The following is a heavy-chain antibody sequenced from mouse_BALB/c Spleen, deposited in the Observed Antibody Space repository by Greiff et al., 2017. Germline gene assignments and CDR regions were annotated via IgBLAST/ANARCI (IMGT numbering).Heavy chain of an antibody. D-gene: IGHD2-1*01. CDR2: ISSGGSYT. Sequence: EVKLVESGGGLVKPGGSLKLSCAASGFTFSSYTMSWVRQTPEKRLEWVATISSGGSYTYYPDSVKGRFTISRDNAKNTLYLQMSSLKSEDTAMYYCTREACNCRGDYWGQGTSVTVSS. CDR1: GFTFSSYT. J-gene: IGHJ4*01. CDR3: TREACNCRGDY. V-gene: IGHV5-6-4*01.